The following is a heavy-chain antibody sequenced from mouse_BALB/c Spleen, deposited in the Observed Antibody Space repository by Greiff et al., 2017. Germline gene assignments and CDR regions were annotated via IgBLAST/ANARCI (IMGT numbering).Heavy chain of an antibody. CDR2: IDPANGNT. D-gene: IGHD2-10*02. Sequence: EVQLQQSGAELVKPGASVKLSCTASGFNIKDTYMHWVKQRPEKGLEWIGRIDPANGNTKYDPKFQGKATITADTSSNTAYLQLSSLTSEDTAVYYCARYGNSPAMDYWGQGTSVTVSS. V-gene: IGHV14-3*02. J-gene: IGHJ4*01. CDR1: GFNIKDTY. CDR3: ARYGNSPAMDY.